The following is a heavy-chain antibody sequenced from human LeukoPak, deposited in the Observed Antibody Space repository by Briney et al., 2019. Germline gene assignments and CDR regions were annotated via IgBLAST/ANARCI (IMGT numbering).Heavy chain of an antibody. J-gene: IGHJ4*02. Sequence: GRSLTLSCPASGFTFRNYAMHWLRQAPGKGLAGVAVISYDGSNKYYADSVKGRFTISRDNSKNTLYLQMNSLRAEDTAVYYCARGPWTHPDYWGQGTLVTVSS. D-gene: IGHD1-1*01. CDR2: ISYDGSNK. CDR1: GFTFRNYA. CDR3: ARGPWTHPDY. V-gene: IGHV3-30*04.